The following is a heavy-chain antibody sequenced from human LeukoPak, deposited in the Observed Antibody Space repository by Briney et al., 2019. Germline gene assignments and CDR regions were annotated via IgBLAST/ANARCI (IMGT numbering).Heavy chain of an antibody. J-gene: IGHJ4*02. D-gene: IGHD3-3*01. CDR1: GGTFSSYA. CDR3: ARDWRGYSDY. CDR2: ISAYNGNT. V-gene: IGHV1-18*01. Sequence: ASVKVSCKASGGTFSSYAISWVRQAPGQGLEWMGWISAYNGNTNYAQKLQGRVTMTTDTSTSTAYMELRSLRSDDTAVYYCARDWRGYSDYWGQGTLVTVSS.